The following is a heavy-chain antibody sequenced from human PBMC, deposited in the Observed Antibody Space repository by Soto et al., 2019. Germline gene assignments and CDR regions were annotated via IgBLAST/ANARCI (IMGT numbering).Heavy chain of an antibody. CDR2: IIPIFGTA. Sequence: GASVKVSCKASGGTFSSYAISWVRQAPGQGLEWMGGIIPIFGTANYAQKFQGRVTITADESTSTAYMELSSLRSEDTAVYYCARDLKCSGGSCYPNWFDPWGRGTLVTVSS. V-gene: IGHV1-69*13. D-gene: IGHD2-15*01. J-gene: IGHJ5*02. CDR3: ARDLKCSGGSCYPNWFDP. CDR1: GGTFSSYA.